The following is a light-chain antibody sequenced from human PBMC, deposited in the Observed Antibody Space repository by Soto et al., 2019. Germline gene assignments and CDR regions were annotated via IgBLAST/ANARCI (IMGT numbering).Light chain of an antibody. J-gene: IGLJ2*01. CDR3: SSYSSSTTHVV. CDR1: SSDVGDFIY. V-gene: IGLV2-14*03. CDR2: DVT. Sequence: QSALTQPASVSGSPGRSVTISCTGTSSDVGDFIYVSWYQHLPGRAPKLIIYDVTNRPSGISYRFSASKSGRTASLTISGLQAEDEADYYCSSYSSSTTHVVFGGGPKLTVL.